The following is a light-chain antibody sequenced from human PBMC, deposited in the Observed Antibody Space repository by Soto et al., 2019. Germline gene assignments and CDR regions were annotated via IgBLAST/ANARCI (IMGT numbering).Light chain of an antibody. J-gene: IGLJ3*02. V-gene: IGLV2-11*01. CDR1: SSDVGGYNY. CDR3: GTWDSSLRGV. Sequence: QSALTQPRSVSGSPGQSVTISCTGTSSDVGGYNYVSWYQQHPGKAPKLMIYDVSKRPSGVPDRFSGSKSGNTASLAITGLQTGDEADYYCGTWDSSLRGVFGGGTKLTVL. CDR2: DVS.